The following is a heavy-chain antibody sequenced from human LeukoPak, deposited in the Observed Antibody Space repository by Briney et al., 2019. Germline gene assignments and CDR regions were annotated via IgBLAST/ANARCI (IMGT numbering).Heavy chain of an antibody. Sequence: SETLSLTCTVSGGSISSGGYYWSWIRQHPGKGLEWIGYIYYSGSTYCNPSLKSRVTISVDTSKNQFSLKLSSVTAADTAVYYCARGFEGVLDYWGQGTLVTVSS. CDR2: IYYSGST. J-gene: IGHJ4*02. CDR3: ARGFEGVLDY. D-gene: IGHD1-1*01. V-gene: IGHV4-31*03. CDR1: GGSISSGGYY.